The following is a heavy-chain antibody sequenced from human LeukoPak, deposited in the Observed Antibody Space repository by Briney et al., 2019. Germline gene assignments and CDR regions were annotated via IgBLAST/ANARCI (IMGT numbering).Heavy chain of an antibody. D-gene: IGHD3-22*01. V-gene: IGHV3-33*01. CDR3: ARPQYYYDSSGYYEYDY. CDR1: GFSFSSYG. CDR2: IWYDGSNK. Sequence: GRSLRLSCAASGFSFSSYGMHWVRQAPGKGLEWVAVIWYDGSNKYYADSVKGRFTISRDNSKNTLYLQMNSLRAEDTAVYYCARPQYYYDSSGYYEYDYWGQGTLVTVSS. J-gene: IGHJ4*02.